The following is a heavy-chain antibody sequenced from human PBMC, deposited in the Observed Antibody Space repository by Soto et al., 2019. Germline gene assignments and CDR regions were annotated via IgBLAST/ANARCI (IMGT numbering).Heavy chain of an antibody. CDR1: GFTFSSYD. CDR3: ARGSLSSGYYYVGKNFDY. Sequence: GGSLRLSCAASGFTFSSYDMHWVRQATGKGLEWVSAIGTAGYTYYPGSVKGRFTISRENAKNSLYLQMNSLRAGDTAVYYCARGSLSSGYYYVGKNFDYWGQGTLVTVSS. D-gene: IGHD3-22*01. CDR2: IGTAGYT. V-gene: IGHV3-13*01. J-gene: IGHJ4*02.